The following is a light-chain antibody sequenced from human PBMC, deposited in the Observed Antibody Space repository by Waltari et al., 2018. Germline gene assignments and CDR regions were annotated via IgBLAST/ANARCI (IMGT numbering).Light chain of an antibody. J-gene: IGLJ1*01. V-gene: IGLV2-14*01. CDR1: SSDVGDANY. Sequence: QSALTQPASVSGSPGQSITISCTGTSSDVGDANYVSWYQQHPGKAPKLMIYDVSKRPSGVSNRFSGSKSGNTASLTISGLQAEDEADYYCSSYTSSSTYVFATGTKVTVL. CDR3: SSYTSSSTYV. CDR2: DVS.